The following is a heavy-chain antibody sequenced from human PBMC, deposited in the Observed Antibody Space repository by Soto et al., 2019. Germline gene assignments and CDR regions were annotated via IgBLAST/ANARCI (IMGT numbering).Heavy chain of an antibody. J-gene: IGHJ4*02. CDR1: GFSFNSYG. Sequence: PGGSLRLSCAASGFSFNSYGMHWVRQAPGKGLEWVALIRYDGSNKYYADSVKGRFTISRDNSKNSLYLQMNSLRTEDTALYYCAKVNYDFWSGVGPNFDYWGQGALVTVSS. CDR2: IRYDGSNK. V-gene: IGHV3-30*02. CDR3: AKVNYDFWSGVGPNFDY. D-gene: IGHD3-3*01.